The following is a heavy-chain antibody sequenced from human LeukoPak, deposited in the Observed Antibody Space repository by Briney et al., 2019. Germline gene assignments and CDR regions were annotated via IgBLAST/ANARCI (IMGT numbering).Heavy chain of an antibody. CDR3: ARLRYYDILTGYYYFDY. CDR1: GFTFSSYW. D-gene: IGHD3-9*01. Sequence: GGPLRLSCAASGFTFSSYWMHWVRQAPGKGLVWVSRINSAGSSTSYADSVKGRFTISRDNAKNTLYLQMNSLRVEDTAVYYCARLRYYDILTGYYYFDYWGQGTLVTVSS. CDR2: INSAGSST. V-gene: IGHV3-74*01. J-gene: IGHJ4*02.